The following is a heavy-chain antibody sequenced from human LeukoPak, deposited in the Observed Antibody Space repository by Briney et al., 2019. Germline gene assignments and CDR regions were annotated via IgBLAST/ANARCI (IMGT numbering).Heavy chain of an antibody. J-gene: IGHJ2*01. V-gene: IGHV3-53*01. Sequence: GGSLRLSCAASGFTVSSNYMSWVRQAPGKGLEWVSVIYSGGSTYYADSVKGRFTISRDNSKNTLYLQMNTLRADDTVVYYCARGVGSGWYNWYFDLWGRGTLVTVSS. CDR1: GFTVSSNY. CDR3: ARGVGSGWYNWYFDL. D-gene: IGHD6-19*01. CDR2: IYSGGST.